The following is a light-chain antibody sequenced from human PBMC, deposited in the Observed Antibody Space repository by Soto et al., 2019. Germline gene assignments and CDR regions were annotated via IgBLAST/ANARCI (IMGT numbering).Light chain of an antibody. V-gene: IGLV2-14*01. CDR2: DVS. J-gene: IGLJ1*01. CDR3: SSYTSSTTYV. Sequence: QSVLTQPASVSASPGQSIAISCTGTSSDVGGYNYVSWYQQHPGKATKLMIYDVSNRPSGVSNRFSGSKSGNTASLTISGLQAEDEADYYCSSYTSSTTYVFGTGTKVTVL. CDR1: SSDVGGYNY.